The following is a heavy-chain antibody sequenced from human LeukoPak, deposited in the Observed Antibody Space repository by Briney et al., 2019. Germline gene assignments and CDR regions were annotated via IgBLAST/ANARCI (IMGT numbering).Heavy chain of an antibody. CDR2: IYSGGST. V-gene: IGHV3-66*01. D-gene: IGHD6-13*01. CDR3: ARDRSSSWPDAFDI. Sequence: GGSLRLSCAASGFTVSSNYMSWVRQAPGKGLEWVSVIYSGGSTYYADSVKGRFTISRDNSKNTLYLQMNSLRAEATAVYYCARDRSSSWPDAFDIWGQGTMVTVSS. CDR1: GFTVSSNY. J-gene: IGHJ3*02.